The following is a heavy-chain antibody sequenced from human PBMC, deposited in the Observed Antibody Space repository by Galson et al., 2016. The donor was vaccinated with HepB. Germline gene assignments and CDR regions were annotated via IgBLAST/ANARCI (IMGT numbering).Heavy chain of an antibody. CDR1: GGIFSSYA. CDR3: ARSQIVATFTGFAY. CDR2: IIRMFGTV. V-gene: IGHV1-69*13. Sequence: SVKVSCKASGGIFSSYAMSWVRQPPGHGLEWMGGIIRMFGTVNYARKFQGRVTISADDSASTVYMELSGLRSDDTAVYYCARSQIVATFTGFAYWGQGTRVTVSP. J-gene: IGHJ4*02. D-gene: IGHD5-12*01.